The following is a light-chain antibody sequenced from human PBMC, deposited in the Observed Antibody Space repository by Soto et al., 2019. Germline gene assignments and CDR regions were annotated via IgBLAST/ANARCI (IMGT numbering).Light chain of an antibody. CDR3: AALDASLNGVI. Sequence: QSVLTQPPSASGTPGQRVPISCSGSSSNIGPYTVNWYQQVPGTAPKLLIYSNNQRPSGVPDRFSGSKSGTSASLAISGLQSEDEADYYCAALDASLNGVIFGGGTKLTVL. CDR2: SNN. V-gene: IGLV1-44*01. J-gene: IGLJ2*01. CDR1: SSNIGPYT.